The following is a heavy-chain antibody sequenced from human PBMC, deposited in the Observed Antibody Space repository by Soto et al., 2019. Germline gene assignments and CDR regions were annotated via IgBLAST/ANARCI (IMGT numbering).Heavy chain of an antibody. V-gene: IGHV1-18*04. CDR1: GYTFTSYG. Sequence: ASVKVSCKASGYTFTSYGISWVRQAPGQGLEWMGWISAYNGNTNYAQKLQGRVTMTTDTSTSTAYMELRSLRSDYTAVYYCARWEYNWNPTPPDYWGQGTLVTVSS. J-gene: IGHJ4*02. CDR3: ARWEYNWNPTPPDY. CDR2: ISAYNGNT. D-gene: IGHD1-20*01.